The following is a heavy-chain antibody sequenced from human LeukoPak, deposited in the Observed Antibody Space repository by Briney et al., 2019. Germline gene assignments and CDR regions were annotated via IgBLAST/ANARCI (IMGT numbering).Heavy chain of an antibody. V-gene: IGHV4-4*07. J-gene: IGHJ6*03. CDR3: ARTVAGQGYYYYYYMDV. CDR1: GRSISSYY. Sequence: ASETLSLTCSVSGRSISSYYCSWIRQPAGKGLEWIGRIYTSGSTNYNPSLKSRVTMSVDTSKNQFSLKLSSVTAADTAVYYCARTVAGQGYYYYYYMDVWGKGTTVTVSS. D-gene: IGHD6-19*01. CDR2: IYTSGST.